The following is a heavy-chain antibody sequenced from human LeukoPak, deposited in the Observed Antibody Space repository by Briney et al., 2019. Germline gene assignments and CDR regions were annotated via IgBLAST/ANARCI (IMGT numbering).Heavy chain of an antibody. J-gene: IGHJ4*02. CDR3: AKDPINYYGSGSTHYFDY. V-gene: IGHV3-23*01. Sequence: GGSLRLSCAASGFTFSSYAMSWVRQAPGKGLEWVSAISGSGGSTYYADSVKGRFTISRDNSKNTLYLQMNSLRAEDTAVYYCAKDPINYYGSGSTHYFDYWGQGTLVTVSS. CDR1: GFTFSSYA. D-gene: IGHD3-10*01. CDR2: ISGSGGST.